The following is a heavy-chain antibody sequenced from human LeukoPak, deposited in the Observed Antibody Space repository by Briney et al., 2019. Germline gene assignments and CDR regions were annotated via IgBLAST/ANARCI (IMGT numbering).Heavy chain of an antibody. CDR3: ARSPARGYDILTIYNDY. Sequence: ASVKVSCKASGYSFTAYVISWVRQAPGQGLEWMGWINPYNPNTNYAQKFQGRVTMTTDTSTSTVYMELRSLRSDDTAVYYCARSPARGYDILTIYNDYWGQGTLVTVSS. D-gene: IGHD3-9*01. V-gene: IGHV1-18*01. CDR2: INPYNPNT. CDR1: GYSFTAYV. J-gene: IGHJ4*02.